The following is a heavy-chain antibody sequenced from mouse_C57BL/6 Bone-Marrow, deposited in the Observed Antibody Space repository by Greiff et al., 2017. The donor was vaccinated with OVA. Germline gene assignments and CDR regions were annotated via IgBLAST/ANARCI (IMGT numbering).Heavy chain of an antibody. V-gene: IGHV5-9*01. Sequence: EVMLVESGGGLVKPGGSLKLSCAASGFTFSSYTMSWVRQTPEKRLAWVATISGGGGNPYYPDSVKGRFTISRDNAKNTLYLQMSSLRSEDTALYDGARRDYYGSSYDAMDDWGQGTSVTVSS. J-gene: IGHJ4*01. D-gene: IGHD1-1*01. CDR3: ARRDYYGSSYDAMDD. CDR1: GFTFSSYT. CDR2: ISGGGGNP.